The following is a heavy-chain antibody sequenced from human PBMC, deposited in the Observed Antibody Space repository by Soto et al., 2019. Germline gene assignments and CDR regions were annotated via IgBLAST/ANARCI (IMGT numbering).Heavy chain of an antibody. CDR1: GFTFSSYA. V-gene: IGHV3-23*01. J-gene: IGHJ4*02. CDR2: ISGSGGST. Sequence: QSGGSLRLSCAASGFTFSSYAMSWVRQAPGKGLEWVSAISGSGGSTYYADSVKGRFTISRDNSKNTLYLQMNSLRAEDTAVYYCAKKRGYSYGRYYFDDWGQGTLVTVSS. CDR3: AKKRGYSYGRYYFDD. D-gene: IGHD5-18*01.